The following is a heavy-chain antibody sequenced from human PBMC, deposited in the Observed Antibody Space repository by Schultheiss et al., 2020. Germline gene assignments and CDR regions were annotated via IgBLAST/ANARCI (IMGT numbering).Heavy chain of an antibody. CDR1: GGSFSGYY. J-gene: IGHJ4*02. Sequence: SETLSLTCAVYGGSFSGYYWSWIRQPPGKGLEWIGEINHSGSTNYNPSLKSRVTISVDTSKNQFSLKLSSVTAADTAVYYCARRRAAAVSYWGQGTLVTVSS. D-gene: IGHD6-13*01. V-gene: IGHV4-34*01. CDR3: ARRRAAAVSY. CDR2: INHSGST.